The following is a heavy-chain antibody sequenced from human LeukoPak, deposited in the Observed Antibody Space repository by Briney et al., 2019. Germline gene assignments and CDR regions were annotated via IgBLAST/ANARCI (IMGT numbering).Heavy chain of an antibody. CDR1: GGTFSSYA. CDR3: ARSPPHYCSSTICYTKAVYYYGMDV. J-gene: IGHJ6*02. CDR2: IIPIFGTA. Sequence: SVKVSCKASGGTFSSYAISWARQAPGQGLEWMGGIIPIFGTANYAQKFQGRVTITADESTSTAYMELSSLRSEDTAVYYCARSPPHYCSSTICYTKAVYYYGMDVWGQGTTVTVSS. D-gene: IGHD2-2*02. V-gene: IGHV1-69*13.